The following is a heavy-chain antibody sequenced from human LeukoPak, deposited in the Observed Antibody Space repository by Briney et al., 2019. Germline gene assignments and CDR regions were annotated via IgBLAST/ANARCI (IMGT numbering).Heavy chain of an antibody. V-gene: IGHV4-59*08. J-gene: IGHJ4*02. D-gene: IGHD3-22*01. CDR2: IYYSGST. CDR1: GGSISSYY. Sequence: SETLSFTCTVSGGSISSYYWSWIRQPPGKGLEWIGYIYYSGSTNYNPSLKSRVTISVDTSKNQFSLKLSSVTAADTAVYYCARSARQPSRQNYYDSSGYLSPYFDYWGQGTLVTVSS. CDR3: ARSARQPSRQNYYDSSGYLSPYFDY.